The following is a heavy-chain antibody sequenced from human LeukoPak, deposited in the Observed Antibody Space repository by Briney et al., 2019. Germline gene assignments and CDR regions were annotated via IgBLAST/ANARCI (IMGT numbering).Heavy chain of an antibody. D-gene: IGHD2-15*01. CDR3: AALPGYYCSDGSCYYP. J-gene: IGHJ5*02. CDR1: GFTFTSSA. Sequence: SVKVSCKASGFTFTSSAVQWVRQARGQRLEWIGWIVVGSGNTNYAQKFQERVTITRDMSTSTAYMELSSLRSEDTAVYYCAALPGYYCSDGSCYYPWGQGTLVTVSS. CDR2: IVVGSGNT. V-gene: IGHV1-58*01.